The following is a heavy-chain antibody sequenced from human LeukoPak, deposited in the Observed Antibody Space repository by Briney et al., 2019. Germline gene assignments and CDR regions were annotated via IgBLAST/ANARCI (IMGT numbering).Heavy chain of an antibody. CDR3: AKDPDVFGELDYFDY. Sequence: GGSLRLSCGASGFIFSNYWMHWVRQVPGKGLMWVSRINSDGSIIGYADSVKGRFTMSRDNAKNTLYLQMNSLRVEDTAVYYCAKDPDVFGELDYFDYWGQGTLVTVSS. CDR2: INSDGSII. D-gene: IGHD3-10*02. CDR1: GFIFSNYW. J-gene: IGHJ4*02. V-gene: IGHV3-74*01.